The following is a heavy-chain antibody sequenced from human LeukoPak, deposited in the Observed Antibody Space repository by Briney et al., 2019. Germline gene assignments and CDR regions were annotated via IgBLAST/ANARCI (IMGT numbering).Heavy chain of an antibody. D-gene: IGHD3-10*01. CDR1: GYSISNGYY. CDR3: ARFRRGWYFDY. Sequence: SETLSFTCVVSGYSISNGYYWGWIRHPPGKGLEWIESIFHSGNTYYNPSLKSRVTMSVDTSKNQFSLRLTSVTAADTAAYYCARFRRGWYFDYWSQGTLVTVSS. CDR2: IFHSGNT. V-gene: IGHV4-38-2*01. J-gene: IGHJ4*02.